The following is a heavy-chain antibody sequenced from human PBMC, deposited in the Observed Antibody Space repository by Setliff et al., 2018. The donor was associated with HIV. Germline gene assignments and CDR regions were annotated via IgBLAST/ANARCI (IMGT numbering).Heavy chain of an antibody. CDR2: IYYSGTT. V-gene: IGHV4-39*02. CDR1: GGSISSGSHY. CDR3: AREFSSSSFDQ. Sequence: SETLSLTCSVSGGSISSGSHYWGWIRQAPGKGLEWIGNIYYSGTTFYNPSLKSRVSISVDTSRNEFSLKLTSVTAADTAVYYCAREFSSSSFDQWGQGTLVTVFS. J-gene: IGHJ4*02. D-gene: IGHD6-6*01.